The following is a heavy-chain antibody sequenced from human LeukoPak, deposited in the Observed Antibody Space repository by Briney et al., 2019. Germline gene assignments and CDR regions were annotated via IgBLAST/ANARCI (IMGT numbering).Heavy chain of an antibody. CDR2: INPNSGGT. J-gene: IGHJ3*02. CDR3: ASCIAVAGPDDAFDI. V-gene: IGHV1-2*02. D-gene: IGHD6-19*01. Sequence: GASVKVSCKASGYTFTGYYMHWVRQAPGQGPEWMGWINPNSGGTNYAQKFRGRVTMTRDTSISTAYMELSRLRSDHTAVYYCASCIAVAGPDDAFDIWGQETMVPVSS. CDR1: GYTFTGYY.